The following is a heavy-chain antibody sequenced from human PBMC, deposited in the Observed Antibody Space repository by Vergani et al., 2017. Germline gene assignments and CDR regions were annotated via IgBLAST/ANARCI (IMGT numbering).Heavy chain of an antibody. D-gene: IGHD3-22*01. V-gene: IGHV4-34*01. CDR1: GGSFSGYY. CDR3: ARTRITMIVVVRPFDI. Sequence: QVQLQQWGAGLLKPSETLSLTCAVYGGSFSGYYWSWIRQPPGKGLEWIGEINHSGSTNYNPSLKSRVTISVDTSKNQFSLKLSSVTAADTAVYYCARTRITMIVVVRPFDIWGQGTMGTVSS. J-gene: IGHJ3*02. CDR2: INHSGST.